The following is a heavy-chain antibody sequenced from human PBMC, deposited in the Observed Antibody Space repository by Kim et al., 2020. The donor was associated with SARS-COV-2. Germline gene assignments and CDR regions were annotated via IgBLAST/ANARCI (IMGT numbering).Heavy chain of an antibody. J-gene: IGHJ4*02. Sequence: PSLKSRVTISVDTSKNQFSLKLSSVTAADTAVYYCARAKGGIAVAGYFDYWGQGTLVTVSS. CDR3: ARAKGGIAVAGYFDY. D-gene: IGHD6-19*01. V-gene: IGHV4-59*01.